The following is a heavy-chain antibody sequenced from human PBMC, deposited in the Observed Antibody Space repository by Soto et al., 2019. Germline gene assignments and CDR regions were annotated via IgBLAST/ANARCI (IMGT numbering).Heavy chain of an antibody. V-gene: IGHV3-74*01. CDR3: ARGAGGYYFMDV. CDR2: VYTDGSRT. J-gene: IGHJ6*03. D-gene: IGHD3-10*01. Sequence: GGSLRLSCAASGFTFSSYWMHWVRQAPGKGLVWVSRVYTDGSRTSYADSVKGRFTISRDNAENTLYLQMNSLRAEDTAVYYCARGAGGYYFMDVWGKGSSDTGSS. CDR1: GFTFSSYW.